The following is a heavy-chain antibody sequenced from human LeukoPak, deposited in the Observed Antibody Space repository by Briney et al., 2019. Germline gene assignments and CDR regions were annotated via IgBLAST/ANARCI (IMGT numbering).Heavy chain of an antibody. CDR1: ELNFENHW. J-gene: IGHJ6*02. D-gene: IGHD3-22*01. CDR3: AKDLGGGYYFRESPSYYYGMDV. Sequence: GGSLRLSCAASELNFENHWMHWVRQVPGKGLEWVSRTDAGGSSTSYADSVKGRFTISRDNSKNTLYLQMNSLRAEDTAVYYCAKDLGGGYYFRESPSYYYGMDVWGQGTTVTVSS. CDR2: TDAGGSST. V-gene: IGHV3-74*01.